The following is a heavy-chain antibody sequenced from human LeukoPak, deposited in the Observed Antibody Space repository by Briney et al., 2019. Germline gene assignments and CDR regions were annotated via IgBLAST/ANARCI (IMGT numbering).Heavy chain of an antibody. Sequence: SETLSLTCAVYGGSFSGYYWSWIRQPPGKGLAWIGEINHSGSTNYNPSLKSRVTISVDTSKNQFSLKLSSVTAADTAVYYCARSYCSSTSCYTKDRRPFDYWGQGTLVTVSS. CDR1: GGSFSGYY. D-gene: IGHD2-2*02. CDR2: INHSGST. J-gene: IGHJ4*02. V-gene: IGHV4-34*01. CDR3: ARSYCSSTSCYTKDRRPFDY.